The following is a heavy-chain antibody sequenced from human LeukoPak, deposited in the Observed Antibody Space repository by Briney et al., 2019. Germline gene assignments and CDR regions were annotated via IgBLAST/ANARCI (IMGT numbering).Heavy chain of an antibody. CDR3: ARHYYHGSGHGGY. V-gene: IGHV3-11*01. J-gene: IGHJ4*02. CDR1: GVTFSDYY. D-gene: IGHD3-22*01. CDR2: ISSSGSTI. Sequence: GGSLRLSCAASGVTFSDYYMSWVRQAPGKGLEWLSYISSSGSTIYCADSVKGRFTISRDNAKNTLYLQMNRLSVEDTAVYYCARHYYHGSGHGGYWGQGTLVTVSS.